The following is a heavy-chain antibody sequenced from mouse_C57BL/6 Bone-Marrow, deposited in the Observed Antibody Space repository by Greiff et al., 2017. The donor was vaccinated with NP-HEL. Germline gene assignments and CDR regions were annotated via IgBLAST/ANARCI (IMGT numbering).Heavy chain of an antibody. V-gene: IGHV1-85*01. CDR2: IYPRDGST. CDR1: GYTFTSYD. J-gene: IGHJ4*01. CDR3: ARRDGWFLYAMDY. D-gene: IGHD2-3*01. Sequence: QVQLQQSGPELVKPGASVKLSCKASGYTFTSYDINLVKQRPGQGLEWIGWIYPRDGSTKYNEKFKGKATLTVDTSSSTAYMELHSLTSEDSAVYVCARRDGWFLYAMDYWGQGTSVTVSS.